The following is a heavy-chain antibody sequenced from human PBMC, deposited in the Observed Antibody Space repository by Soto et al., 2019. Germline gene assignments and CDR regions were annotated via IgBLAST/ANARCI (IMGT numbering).Heavy chain of an antibody. J-gene: IGHJ4*02. D-gene: IGHD6-19*01. Sequence: GGSLRLSCAASGFTFSGSAMHWVRQASGKGLEWVGRIRSKANSYGTAYAASVKGRLTMSREDSKNTAYLQMNSLKTEDTAVYYCTRHPDHSSGWYSINYWGQGTLVTVSS. CDR3: TRHPDHSSGWYSINY. CDR2: IRSKANSYGT. V-gene: IGHV3-73*01. CDR1: GFTFSGSA.